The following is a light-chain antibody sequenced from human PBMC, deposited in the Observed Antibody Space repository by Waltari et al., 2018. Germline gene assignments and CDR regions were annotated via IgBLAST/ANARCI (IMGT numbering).Light chain of an antibody. CDR3: QQYNNWPRA. J-gene: IGKJ1*01. V-gene: IGKV3-15*01. Sequence: EIVMTQSPATLSVSPGERATLSCRARQSVSSNLAWYQQKPGQAPRLHTYGASTRATGIPARFSGSGSGTEFTLTISSMQSEDFAVYYCQQYNNWPRAFGQGTKVEIK. CDR2: GAS. CDR1: QSVSSN.